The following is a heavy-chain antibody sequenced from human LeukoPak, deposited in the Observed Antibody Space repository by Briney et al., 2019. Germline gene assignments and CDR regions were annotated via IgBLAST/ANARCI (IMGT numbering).Heavy chain of an antibody. CDR2: IYYSGST. Sequence: SETPSLTCTVSGGSISSYYWSWIRQPPGKGLEWIGYIYYSGSTNYNPSLKSRVTISVDTSKNQFSLKLSSVTAADTAVYYCARRTTLLWFGEYDAFDIWGQGTMVTVSS. J-gene: IGHJ3*02. CDR3: ARRTTLLWFGEYDAFDI. D-gene: IGHD3-10*01. V-gene: IGHV4-59*08. CDR1: GGSISSYY.